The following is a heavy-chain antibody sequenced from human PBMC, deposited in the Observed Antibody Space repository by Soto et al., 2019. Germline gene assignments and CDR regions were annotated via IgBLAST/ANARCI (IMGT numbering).Heavy chain of an antibody. CDR2: MNPDSGNT. V-gene: IGHV1-8*01. CDR3: ARGLRPRFYYGSGTNGFDP. Sequence: QVQLVQSGAEVKKPGASVKDTCKASGYTFRSYDINWVRQATGQGLEWMGWMNPDSGNTAYAQKFQGRVNMTRNTSISTAYMELSNLRSEDTAVYYCARGLRPRFYYGSGTNGFDPWGQGTLVTVSS. D-gene: IGHD3-10*01. CDR1: GYTFRSYD. J-gene: IGHJ5*02.